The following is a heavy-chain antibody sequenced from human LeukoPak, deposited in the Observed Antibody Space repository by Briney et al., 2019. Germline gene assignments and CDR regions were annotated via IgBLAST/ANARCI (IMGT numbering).Heavy chain of an antibody. CDR2: ISWNSGSI. V-gene: IGHV3-9*01. J-gene: IGHJ6*02. CDR3: ARSSGLWFGESFYGMDV. Sequence: GRSLRLSCAASGFTFDDYAMHWVRQAPGKGLEWVSGISWNSGSIGYADSVKGRFTISRDNAKNSLYLQMNSLRAEDTALYYYARSSGLWFGESFYGMDVWGQGTTVTVSS. CDR1: GFTFDDYA. D-gene: IGHD3-10*01.